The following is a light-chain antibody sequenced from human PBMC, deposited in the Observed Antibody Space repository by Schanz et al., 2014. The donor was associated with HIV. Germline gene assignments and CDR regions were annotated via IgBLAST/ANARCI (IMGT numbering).Light chain of an antibody. CDR2: DNY. Sequence: QSVLTQPPSVSAAPGQKVTISCSGSNSNIGNNFVSWYRHLPGTAPKLLIFDNYQRPSEIPDRFSGSKSGASATLGITGLQTGDEAVYYCGTWDSGLNAGVFGGGTKLTVL. J-gene: IGLJ2*01. CDR3: GTWDSGLNAGV. CDR1: NSNIGNNF. V-gene: IGLV1-51*01.